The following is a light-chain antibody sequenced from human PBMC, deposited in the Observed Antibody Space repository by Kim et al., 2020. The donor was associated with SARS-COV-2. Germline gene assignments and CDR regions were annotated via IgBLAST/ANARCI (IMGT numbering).Light chain of an antibody. J-gene: IGKJ1*01. V-gene: IGKV1-5*03. CDR3: LQYNSYWGT. CDR1: QGTSSW. Sequence: DIQMTQSPSTLSASVGDRVTITCRASQGTSSWLAWYQQKPGKAPQLLIYKASNLNSGVPSRFSGSGSGTDFTLTINSLQPDDFATYYCLQYNSYWGTFGQGTKVDIK. CDR2: KAS.